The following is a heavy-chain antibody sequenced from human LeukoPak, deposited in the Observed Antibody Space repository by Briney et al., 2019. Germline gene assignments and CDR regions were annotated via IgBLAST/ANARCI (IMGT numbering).Heavy chain of an antibody. CDR2: ISSSSTTI. D-gene: IGHD3-9*01. J-gene: IGHJ4*02. Sequence: GGSLRLSCAASGFTFSSYSMNWVRQAPGKGLEWVSYISSSSTTICYADSVKGRFTISRDNAKNSLYLQMNSLRDEDTAVYYCARDESYYDILTGYLRSYYFDYWGQGTLVTVSS. CDR3: ARDESYYDILTGYLRSYYFDY. CDR1: GFTFSSYS. V-gene: IGHV3-48*02.